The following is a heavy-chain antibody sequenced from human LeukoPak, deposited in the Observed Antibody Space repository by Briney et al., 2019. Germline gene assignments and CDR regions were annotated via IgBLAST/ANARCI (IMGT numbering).Heavy chain of an antibody. J-gene: IGHJ4*02. CDR2: IIPIFGTA. CDR1: GGTFSSYA. D-gene: IGHD3-10*01. Sequence: SVKVSCKASGGTFSSYAISWVRQAPGQGLEWMGGIIPIFGTANYAQKFQGRVTVTADESTSTAYMELSSLRSEDTAVYYCAKPGDYYGSGSYYPFDSWGQGTLVTVSS. CDR3: AKPGDYYGSGSYYPFDS. V-gene: IGHV1-69*01.